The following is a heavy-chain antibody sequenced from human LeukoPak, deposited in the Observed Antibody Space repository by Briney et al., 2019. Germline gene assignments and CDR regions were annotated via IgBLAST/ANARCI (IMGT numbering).Heavy chain of an antibody. CDR3: ARVGGMTTINNAAFDI. V-gene: IGHV4-59*01. D-gene: IGHD5-24*01. J-gene: IGHJ3*02. CDR1: GGSINSYY. Sequence: SETLSLTCTVSGGSINSYYWNWIRQPPGKGLEWIEYIYHSGSTNYNPSLKSRVTISLDTSKNQFSLKLTSVTAADTAIYYCARVGGMTTINNAAFDIWGQGTMVTVSS. CDR2: IYHSGST.